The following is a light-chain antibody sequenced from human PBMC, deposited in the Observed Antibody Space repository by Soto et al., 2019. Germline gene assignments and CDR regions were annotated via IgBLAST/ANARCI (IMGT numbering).Light chain of an antibody. CDR1: PSVSSY. CDR2: DAS. CDR3: QQRSNWPWT. V-gene: IGKV3-11*02. Sequence: EIVLTQSPATLSLSPGDKATLSCRASPSVSSYLAWYQQKPGQAPRLLMYDASIRATGTPARFSGTGSERDFTLTITSLEPEDFAVYYCQQRSNWPWTFGQGTKVEIK. J-gene: IGKJ1*01.